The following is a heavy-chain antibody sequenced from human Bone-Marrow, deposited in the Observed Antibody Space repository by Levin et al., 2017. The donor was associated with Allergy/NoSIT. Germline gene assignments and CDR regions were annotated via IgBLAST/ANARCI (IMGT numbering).Heavy chain of an antibody. CDR2: TYYSGSS. Sequence: SQTLSLPCTVSGGSIFFGGYYWSWIRQPPGKGLEWIGYTYYSGSSYYSPSLKSRISISIDTSKNQLTLKLSSVTAADTAVYFCARGAGYSSSWYWDYWGQGTLATVSS. J-gene: IGHJ4*02. CDR3: ARGAGYSSSWYWDY. CDR1: GGSIFFGGYY. D-gene: IGHD6-13*01. V-gene: IGHV4-30-4*01.